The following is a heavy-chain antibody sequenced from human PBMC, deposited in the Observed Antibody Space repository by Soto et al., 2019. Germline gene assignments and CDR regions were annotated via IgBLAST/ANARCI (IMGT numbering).Heavy chain of an antibody. CDR3: ARARDYCSSTSCYQGDWFDP. D-gene: IGHD2-2*01. Sequence: QVQLQESGPGLVKPSETLSLTCTVSGGSISSYYWSWIRQPAGKGLEWIGRIYTSGSTNYNPSLKSRVTMSVATSKNQFSLKLSSVTAADTAVYYCARARDYCSSTSCYQGDWFDPWGQGTLVTVSS. CDR2: IYTSGST. V-gene: IGHV4-4*07. J-gene: IGHJ5*02. CDR1: GGSISSYY.